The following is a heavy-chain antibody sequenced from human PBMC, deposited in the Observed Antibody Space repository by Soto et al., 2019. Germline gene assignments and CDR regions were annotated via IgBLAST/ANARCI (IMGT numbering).Heavy chain of an antibody. V-gene: IGHV4-59*01. Sequence: KASETLSLTCSVSGRSMSSNYWSWIRQSPDKGLEWLGYVFYGGTDYNPSLGGRVSMLVETSKSQFSLKLTSVTVADTAVYYCASYRGALYFESWGPGILVTVSS. CDR3: ASYRGALYFES. D-gene: IGHD3-16*01. CDR2: VFYGGT. J-gene: IGHJ4*02. CDR1: GRSMSSNY.